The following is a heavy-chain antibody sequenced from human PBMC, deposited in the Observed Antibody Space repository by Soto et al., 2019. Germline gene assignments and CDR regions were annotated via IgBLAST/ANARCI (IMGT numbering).Heavy chain of an antibody. CDR2: ISGSGGST. CDR3: AKDQGAYWYFDL. V-gene: IGHV3-23*01. J-gene: IGHJ2*01. CDR1: GFTFSSYA. Sequence: EVQLLESGGGLVQPGGSLRLSCAASGFTFSSYAMSWVRQAPGKGLEWVSAISGSGGSTYYADSVKGRFTISRDNSKNTLYLQINSLRAEDTAVYYCAKDQGAYWYFDLWGRGTLVTVSS.